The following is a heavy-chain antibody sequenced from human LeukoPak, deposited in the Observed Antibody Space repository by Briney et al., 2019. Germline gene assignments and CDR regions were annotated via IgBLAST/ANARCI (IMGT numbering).Heavy chain of an antibody. CDR3: ARTRRDGYNRNYYYYMTS. V-gene: IGHV4-59*01. J-gene: IGHJ6*03. CDR1: GDSIRSYY. Sequence: SETLSLTCNVSGDSIRSYYWSWIRQPPGKGLEWIGFIFYSGSSNYNPSLKSRVTISADPSKNQFSLKLSSVTAADTAMYFCARTRRDGYNRNYYYYMTSGAKGPRSPSR. D-gene: IGHD5-24*01. CDR2: IFYSGSS.